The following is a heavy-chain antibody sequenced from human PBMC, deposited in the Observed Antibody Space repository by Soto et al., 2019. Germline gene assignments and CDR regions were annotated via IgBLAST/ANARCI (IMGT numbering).Heavy chain of an antibody. D-gene: IGHD3-10*01. CDR3: ARGIVTMVRGVNGGRSAIPTYYFDY. J-gene: IGHJ4*02. CDR1: GFTFSSYG. V-gene: IGHV3-33*01. Sequence: QVQLVESGGGVVQPGRSLRLSCAASGFTFSSYGMHWVRQAPGKGLEWVAVIWYDGSNKYYADSVKGRFTISRDNSKNTLYLQMNSLRAEDTAMYYCARGIVTMVRGVNGGRSAIPTYYFDYWGQGTLVTVSS. CDR2: IWYDGSNK.